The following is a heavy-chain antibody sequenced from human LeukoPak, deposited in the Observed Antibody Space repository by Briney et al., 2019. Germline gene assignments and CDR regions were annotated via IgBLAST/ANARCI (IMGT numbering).Heavy chain of an antibody. Sequence: PSETLSLTCAVSGGSISSYYWTWIRQPPGKGLEWIGYIYYSGSTNYNPSLKSRVTISVDTSKNQFSLKLSSVTAADTAVYYCARDTYGSGPLDYWGQGTLVTVSS. D-gene: IGHD3-10*01. CDR2: IYYSGST. CDR3: ARDTYGSGPLDY. CDR1: GGSISSYY. J-gene: IGHJ4*02. V-gene: IGHV4-59*01.